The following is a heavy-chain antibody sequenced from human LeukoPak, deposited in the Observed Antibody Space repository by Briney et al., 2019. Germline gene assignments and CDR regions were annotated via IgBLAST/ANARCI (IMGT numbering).Heavy chain of an antibody. CDR3: ARLRYSSGLDAFDI. V-gene: IGHV1-18*01. CDR2: ISAYNGNT. CDR1: GGTFSSYA. Sequence: ASVKVSCKASGGTFSSYAISWVRQAPGQGLEWMGWISAYNGNTNYAQKLQGRVTMTTDTSTSTAYMELRSLRSDDTAVYYCARLRYSSGLDAFDIWGQGTMVTVSS. J-gene: IGHJ3*02. D-gene: IGHD6-19*01.